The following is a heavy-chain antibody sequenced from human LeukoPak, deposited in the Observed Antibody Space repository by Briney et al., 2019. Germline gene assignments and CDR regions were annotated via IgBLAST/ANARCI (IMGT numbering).Heavy chain of an antibody. CDR2: ISGSGGSA. V-gene: IGHV3-23*01. D-gene: IGHD6-19*01. CDR3: ARSGISSGWAPEYY. Sequence: GGSLRLSCAASGFTFSGYGMNWVRQAPGEGLEWVSGISGSGGSAYYADSVKGRFTISRDNSKNTLYLQMNSLRAEDTAVYYCARSGISSGWAPEYYWGQGTLVTVSS. CDR1: GFTFSGYG. J-gene: IGHJ4*02.